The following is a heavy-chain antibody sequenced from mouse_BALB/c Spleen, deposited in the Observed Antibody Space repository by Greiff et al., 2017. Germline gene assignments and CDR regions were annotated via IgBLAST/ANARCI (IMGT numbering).Heavy chain of an antibody. CDR2: ISNGGGST. CDR3: ARDYGSPY. J-gene: IGHJ3*01. V-gene: IGHV5-12-2*01. Sequence: EVQLVESGGGLVQPGGSLKLSCAASGFTFSSYTMSWVRQTPEKRLEWVAYISNGGGSTYYPDTVKGRFTISRDNAKNTLYLQMSSLKSEDTAMYYCARDYGSPYWGQGTLVTVSA. CDR1: GFTFSSYT. D-gene: IGHD1-1*01.